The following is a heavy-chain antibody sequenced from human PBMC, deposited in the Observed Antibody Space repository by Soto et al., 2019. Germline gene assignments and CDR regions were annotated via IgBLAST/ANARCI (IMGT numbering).Heavy chain of an antibody. CDR1: GYTFTSYG. J-gene: IGHJ6*02. Sequence: ASVKVSCKASGYTFTSYGMHWVRQAPGQRLEWMGWINAGNGNTKYSQKFQGRVTITADESTSTAYMELSSLRSEDTAVYYCARGYCSSTSCYDWYYYYGMDVWGQGTTVTVSS. CDR2: INAGNGNT. V-gene: IGHV1-3*01. CDR3: ARGYCSSTSCYDWYYYYGMDV. D-gene: IGHD2-2*01.